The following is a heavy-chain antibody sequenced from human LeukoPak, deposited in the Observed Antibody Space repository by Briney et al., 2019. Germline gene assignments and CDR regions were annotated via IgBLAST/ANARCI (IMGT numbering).Heavy chain of an antibody. CDR1: GFTFSSYA. V-gene: IGHV3-23*01. J-gene: IGHJ4*02. CDR3: VRSLDY. CDR2: ISGSGDST. Sequence: GGSLRLSCAASGFTFSSYAMSWVRQAPGKGLEWVSAISGSGDSTYYADSVRGRFTISRDSSKDTLYLQMNSLRVEDTALYYCVRSLDYWGQGTLVTVSS.